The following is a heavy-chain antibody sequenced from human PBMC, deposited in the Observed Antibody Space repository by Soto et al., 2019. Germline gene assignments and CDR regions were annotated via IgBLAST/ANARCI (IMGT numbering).Heavy chain of an antibody. CDR3: ARDRDFFWGSLDS. J-gene: IGHJ4*02. CDR1: GFTVSDND. D-gene: IGHD3-16*01. CDR2: NYRYDDDKA. V-gene: IGHV3-66*01. Sequence: EVQVVESGGGSVQPGGSLRLACEASGFTVSDNDMNWVRQAPGRGLEWVALNYRYDDDKAYYTDSVKGRFTISRDTSTNTVFLQMNSLRAEDTAIYYCARDRDFFWGSLDSWGQGTLVTVSS.